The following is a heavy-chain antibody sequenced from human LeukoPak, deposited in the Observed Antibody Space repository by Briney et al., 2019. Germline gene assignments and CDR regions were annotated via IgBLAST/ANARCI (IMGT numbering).Heavy chain of an antibody. CDR2: ISSSSNYI. CDR1: GFTFSSYS. CDR3: ARGLESLDY. J-gene: IGHJ4*02. Sequence: GGSLRLSCAASGFTFSSYSMNWVRQAPGKGLEWVSSISSSSNYIYYADSVKGRFTISRDNAKNSLFLRMSSLRAEDTAVYYCARGLESLDYWGQGTLVTVSS. V-gene: IGHV3-21*01. D-gene: IGHD5-24*01.